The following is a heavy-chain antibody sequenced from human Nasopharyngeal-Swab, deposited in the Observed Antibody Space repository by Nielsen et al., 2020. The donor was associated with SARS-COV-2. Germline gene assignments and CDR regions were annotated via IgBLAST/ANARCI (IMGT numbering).Heavy chain of an antibody. V-gene: IGHV1-46*01. CDR1: GYTFTSYY. J-gene: IGHJ6*02. CDR2: INPSGGST. D-gene: IGHD6-19*01. Sequence: ASVKVSCKASGYTFTSYYMHWVRQAPGQGLEWMGIINPSGGSTSYAQKFQGRVTMTRDTSTSTVYMELSSLRSEDMAVYYCARDRGIAVAGTGYGMDVWGQGTTVTVSS. CDR3: ARDRGIAVAGTGYGMDV.